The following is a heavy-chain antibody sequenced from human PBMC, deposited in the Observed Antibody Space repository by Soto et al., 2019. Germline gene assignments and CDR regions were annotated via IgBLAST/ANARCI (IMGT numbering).Heavy chain of an antibody. Sequence: EVQLVESGGGLVKPGGSLRLSCAASGFTFSIYSMNWVRQAPGKGLEWVSSISSSSSYIYYADSVKGRFTISSDNAKNSLYLQMNSLRAEDTAVYYCAREAPGLVHYWGQGTLVTVSS. CDR3: AREAPGLVHY. CDR1: GFTFSIYS. J-gene: IGHJ4*02. V-gene: IGHV3-21*01. D-gene: IGHD6-19*01. CDR2: ISSSSSYI.